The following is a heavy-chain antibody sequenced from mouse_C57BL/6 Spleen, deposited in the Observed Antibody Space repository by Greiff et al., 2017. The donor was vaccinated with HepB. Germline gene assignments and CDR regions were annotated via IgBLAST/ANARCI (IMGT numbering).Heavy chain of an antibody. D-gene: IGHD2-5*01. Sequence: EVKLQESGGGLVKPGGSLKLSCAASGFTFSSYAMSWVRQTPEKRLEWVATISDGGSYTYYPDNVKGRFTISRDNAKNNLYLQMSHLKSEDTAMYYCARGDSKYYFDYWGQGTTLTVSS. CDR3: ARGDSKYYFDY. J-gene: IGHJ2*01. CDR1: GFTFSSYA. CDR2: ISDGGSYT. V-gene: IGHV5-4*03.